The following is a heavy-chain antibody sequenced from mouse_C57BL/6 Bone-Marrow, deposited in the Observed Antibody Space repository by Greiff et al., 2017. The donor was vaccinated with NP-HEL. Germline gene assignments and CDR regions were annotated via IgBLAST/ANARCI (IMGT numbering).Heavy chain of an antibody. CDR3: ARHEGGYFYWYFDV. CDR2: ISGGGGNT. CDR1: GFTFSSYT. V-gene: IGHV5-9*01. Sequence: EVQRVESGGGLVKPGGSLKLSCAASGFTFSSYTMSWVRQTPEKRLEWVATISGGGGNTYYPDRVKGRFTISRDNAKNTLYLQMSSLRSEDTALYYCARHEGGYFYWYFDVWGTGTTVTVSS. J-gene: IGHJ1*03. D-gene: IGHD2-3*01.